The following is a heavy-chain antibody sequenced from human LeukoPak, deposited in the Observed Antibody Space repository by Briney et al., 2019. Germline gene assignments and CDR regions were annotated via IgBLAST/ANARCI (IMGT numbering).Heavy chain of an antibody. J-gene: IGHJ6*03. V-gene: IGHV1-2*02. CDR3: ARDSIIAAAVSVPYYYMDV. D-gene: IGHD6-13*01. CDR2: INPNSGGT. CDR1: GYTFTGYY. Sequence: ASAKVSCKASGYTFTGYYMHWVRQAPGQGLEWMGWINPNSGGTNYAQKFQGRVTMTRDTSISTAYMELSRLRSDDTAVYYCARDSIIAAAVSVPYYYMDVWGKGTTVTISS.